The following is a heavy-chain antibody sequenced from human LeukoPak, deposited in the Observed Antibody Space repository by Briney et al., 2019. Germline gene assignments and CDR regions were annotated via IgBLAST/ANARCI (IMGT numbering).Heavy chain of an antibody. CDR3: ARDTIDTAMVEVDY. D-gene: IGHD5-18*01. CDR1: GYTFTGYY. CDR2: INPNSGGT. V-gene: IGHV1-2*02. J-gene: IGHJ4*02. Sequence: ASVKVSCKASGYTFTGYYMHWVRQAPGQGLEWMGWINPNSGGTNYAQKLQGRVTMTRDTSISTAYMELSRLRSDDTAVYYCARDTIDTAMVEVDYWGQGTLVTVSS.